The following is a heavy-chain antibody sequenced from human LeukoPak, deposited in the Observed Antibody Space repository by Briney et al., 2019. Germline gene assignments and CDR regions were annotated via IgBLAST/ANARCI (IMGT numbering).Heavy chain of an antibody. CDR2: IYYSGST. J-gene: IGHJ4*02. CDR1: GGSISSGDYY. V-gene: IGHV4-30-4*01. CDR3: ARVDDILTGSFDY. Sequence: SETLSLTCTVSGGSISSGDYYWSWIRQPPGKGLEWSGYIYYSGSTYYNPSLKSRVTISVDTSKNQFSLKLSSVTAADTAVYYCARVDDILTGSFDYWGQGTLVTVSS. D-gene: IGHD3-9*01.